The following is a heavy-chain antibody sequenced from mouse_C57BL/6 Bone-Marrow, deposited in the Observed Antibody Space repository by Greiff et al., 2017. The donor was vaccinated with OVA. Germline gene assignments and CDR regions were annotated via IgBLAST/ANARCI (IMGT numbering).Heavy chain of an antibody. Sequence: QVQLQQSGAELVRPGASVTLSCKASGYTFTDYEMHWMKQTPVHGLEWIGAIDPETGGTAYNQKFKGKAILTADKSSSTAYMELRSLTSEDSAVYYCTREGVYGYARFDYWGQGTTLTVSS. D-gene: IGHD2-2*01. CDR3: TREGVYGYARFDY. V-gene: IGHV1-15*01. CDR1: GYTFTDYE. J-gene: IGHJ2*01. CDR2: IDPETGGT.